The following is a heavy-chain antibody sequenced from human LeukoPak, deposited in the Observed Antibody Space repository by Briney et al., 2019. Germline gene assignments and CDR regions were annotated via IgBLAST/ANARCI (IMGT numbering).Heavy chain of an antibody. CDR2: INPNSGGT. J-gene: IGHJ4*02. V-gene: IGHV1-2*02. Sequence: ASVKVSCKASGDTFTGHYLHWVRQAPGQGLEWMGWINPNSGGTKFGQKFQGRVTMTRDTSISTAYMELSSLTSDDTAVYYCAKKKSGSTNGYDYWGQGTLVTVSS. CDR3: AKKKSGSTNGYDY. CDR1: GDTFTGHY. D-gene: IGHD5-18*01.